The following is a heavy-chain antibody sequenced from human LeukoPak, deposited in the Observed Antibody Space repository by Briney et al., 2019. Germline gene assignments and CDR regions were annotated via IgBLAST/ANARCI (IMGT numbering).Heavy chain of an antibody. D-gene: IGHD2-15*01. CDR1: GGTFSSYA. Sequence: ASVKVSCKASGGTFSSYAISWVRQAPGQGLEWMGGIIPIFGTANYAQKFQGRVTITADKSTSTAYMELSSLRSEDTAVYYCARGRGSQYCSGGSCYHSNYYYMDVWGKGTTVTVSS. CDR3: ARGRGSQYCSGGSCYHSNYYYMDV. CDR2: IIPIFGTA. J-gene: IGHJ6*03. V-gene: IGHV1-69*06.